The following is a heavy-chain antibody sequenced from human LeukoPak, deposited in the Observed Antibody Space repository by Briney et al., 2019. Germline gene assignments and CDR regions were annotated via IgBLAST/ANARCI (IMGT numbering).Heavy chain of an antibody. CDR1: GFTFTSYW. Sequence: GGSLRLSCVASGFTFTSYWMTWVRQAPGKGLEWVANIKEDGSEKNYVDSVKGRFTISRDNAKNSLFLQMNSLRVEDTAVYYCARDLYEGTEPLVDYWGQGTLVTVSS. J-gene: IGHJ4*02. D-gene: IGHD3-16*01. V-gene: IGHV3-7*01. CDR2: IKEDGSEK. CDR3: ARDLYEGTEPLVDY.